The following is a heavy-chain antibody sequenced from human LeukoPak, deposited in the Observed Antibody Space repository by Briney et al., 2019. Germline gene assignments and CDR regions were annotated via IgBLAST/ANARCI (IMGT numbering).Heavy chain of an antibody. Sequence: PGGSLRLSCVMSGFTFNSEPMNWVRQAPGKGLDWIAHIRSDSKTIVYADSVKGRFTISRDNAKNSLSLQMNSLRAEDTAVYFCARDCDWAFDYWGQGILVTVAS. CDR2: IRSDSKTI. V-gene: IGHV3-48*01. CDR3: ARDCDWAFDY. J-gene: IGHJ4*02. D-gene: IGHD2-21*01. CDR1: GFTFNSEP.